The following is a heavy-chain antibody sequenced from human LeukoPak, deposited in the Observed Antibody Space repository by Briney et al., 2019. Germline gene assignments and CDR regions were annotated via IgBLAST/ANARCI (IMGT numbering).Heavy chain of an antibody. D-gene: IGHD1-26*01. CDR3: AKESGSYYYGFDI. Sequence: GGSLRLSCAASGFRFDDYAMHWVRHALGKGLEWVSGISWNIGNIGYADSVKGRFTISRDNAKNSLYLQMNSLRAEDTALYYCAKESGSYYYGFDIWGQGTMVTVSS. CDR1: GFRFDDYA. J-gene: IGHJ3*02. CDR2: ISWNIGNI. V-gene: IGHV3-9*01.